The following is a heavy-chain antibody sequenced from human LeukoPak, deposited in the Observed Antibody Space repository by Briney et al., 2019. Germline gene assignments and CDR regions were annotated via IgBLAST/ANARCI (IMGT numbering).Heavy chain of an antibody. Sequence: ASVKVSCKASGYTFTAYFMHWVRQAPGQGLEWMGWFNPDSGDTHYARKFQGRVTLTRDTSISTAYMELSRLRSDDTAVYYCARDRGYSSGWPNFDYWGQGTLVTVSS. J-gene: IGHJ4*02. CDR3: ARDRGYSSGWPNFDY. V-gene: IGHV1-2*02. CDR2: FNPDSGDT. CDR1: GYTFTAYF. D-gene: IGHD6-19*01.